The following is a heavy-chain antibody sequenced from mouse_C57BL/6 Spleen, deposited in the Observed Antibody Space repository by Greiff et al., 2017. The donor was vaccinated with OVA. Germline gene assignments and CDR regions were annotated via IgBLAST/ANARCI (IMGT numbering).Heavy chain of an antibody. V-gene: IGHV1-81*01. CDR3: AREGGITTAVALGDV. CDR1: GYTFTSYG. Sequence: QVQLQQSGAELARPGASVKLSCKASGYTFTSYGISWVKQRTGQGLEWIGEIYPRSGNTYYNEKFKGKATLTADKSSSTAYMELRSLTSEDSAVYFCAREGGITTAVALGDVWGTGTTVTVSS. J-gene: IGHJ1*03. D-gene: IGHD1-1*01. CDR2: IYPRSGNT.